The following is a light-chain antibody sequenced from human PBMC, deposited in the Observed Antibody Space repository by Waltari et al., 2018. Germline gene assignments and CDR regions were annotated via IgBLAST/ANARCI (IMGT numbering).Light chain of an antibody. CDR2: GAS. J-gene: IGKJ2*01. CDR3: QQYGTSPYT. CDR1: QSVSRSY. Sequence: EVLLPQSPGTLYLSPGERVTLSCRASQSVSRSYLAWYQQTSGQAPRLLLYGASSRATGTPDRFSGSGSGTDFTLTISRLEPEDFAVYYCQQYGTSPYTFGQGTKLEIK. V-gene: IGKV3-20*01.